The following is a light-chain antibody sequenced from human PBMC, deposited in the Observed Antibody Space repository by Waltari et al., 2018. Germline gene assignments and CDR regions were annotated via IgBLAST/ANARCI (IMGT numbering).Light chain of an antibody. V-gene: IGKV1-5*03. CDR3: QHYERYPLA. Sequence: DIQMTQSPSILSAFVGERVTITCRASENIYNWLAWYQVKPGKVPKLLIYKTSTLESGVPSRFSGSGSGTEFTLTISSLQPDDFATYYCQHYERYPLAFGGGTKVEIK. CDR1: ENIYNW. CDR2: KTS. J-gene: IGKJ4*01.